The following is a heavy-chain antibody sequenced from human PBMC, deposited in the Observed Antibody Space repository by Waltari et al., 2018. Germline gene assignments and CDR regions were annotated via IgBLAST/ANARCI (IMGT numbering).Heavy chain of an antibody. CDR2: INSDGSGT. CDR3: ASGNSHAFDL. J-gene: IGHJ3*01. D-gene: IGHD1-7*01. CDR1: GFTFSSYW. Sequence: EVQLVESGGGLVQPGGSLRVSCTASGFTFSSYWMPWVRQVPGKGRVWGSRINSDGSGTSYADSAKGRFTISRDNAKNTLFLQMNSLRGEDTAVYYCASGNSHAFDLWGQGTMVTVSS. V-gene: IGHV3-74*01.